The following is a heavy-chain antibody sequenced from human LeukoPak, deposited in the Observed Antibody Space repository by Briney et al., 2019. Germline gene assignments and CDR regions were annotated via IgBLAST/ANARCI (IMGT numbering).Heavy chain of an antibody. Sequence: ASVEVSCKASGYTFTHYSISWVRQAPGQGLEWMGWISAYNGNTNYAQKLQGRVTMTTDTSTSTAYMELRSLRSDDTAVYYCARPLGYCSSTSCSPIGFWGQGTLVTVSS. D-gene: IGHD2-2*01. CDR3: ARPLGYCSSTSCSPIGF. V-gene: IGHV1-18*01. J-gene: IGHJ4*02. CDR1: GYTFTHYS. CDR2: ISAYNGNT.